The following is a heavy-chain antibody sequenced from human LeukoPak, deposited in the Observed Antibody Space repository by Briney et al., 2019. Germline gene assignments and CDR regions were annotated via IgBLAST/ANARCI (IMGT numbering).Heavy chain of an antibody. CDR3: ARVQRGDSYFDY. Sequence: ASVKVSCKASGYTFTVYYMHWVRQAPGQGLEWMGRINPNSGGTNYAQKFQGRVTMTRDTSISTAYMELSRLRSDDTAVYYCARVQRGDSYFDYWGQGTLVTVSS. CDR2: INPNSGGT. V-gene: IGHV1-2*06. CDR1: GYTFTVYY. D-gene: IGHD2-21*02. J-gene: IGHJ4*02.